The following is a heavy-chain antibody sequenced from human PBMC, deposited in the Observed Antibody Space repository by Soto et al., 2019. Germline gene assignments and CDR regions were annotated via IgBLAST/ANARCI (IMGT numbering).Heavy chain of an antibody. CDR2: IIPILGIA. J-gene: IGHJ4*02. Sequence: QVQLVQSGAEVKKPGSSVKVSCKASGGTFSSYTISWVRQAPGQGLEWMGRIIPILGIANYAQKFQGRVTLTXXKSTSTAYMELSSLRSEDTAVYYCAREQYGGDPMIWGQGTLVTVSS. D-gene: IGHD2-21*02. CDR1: GGTFSSYT. V-gene: IGHV1-69*08. CDR3: AREQYGGDPMI.